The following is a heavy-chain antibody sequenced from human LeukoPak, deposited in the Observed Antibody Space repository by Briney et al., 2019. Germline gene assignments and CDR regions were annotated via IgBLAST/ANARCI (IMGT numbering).Heavy chain of an antibody. CDR1: GFTFSSYS. Sequence: GGSLRLSCAASGFTFSSYSMNWVRQAPGKGLEWVSYMSSSSSTIYYADSAKGRFTISRDNAKNSLYLQMNSLRAEDTAVYYCAKGAKRVVGATTHWIDPWGQGTLVTVSS. V-gene: IGHV3-48*01. D-gene: IGHD1-26*01. CDR2: MSSSSSTI. CDR3: AKGAKRVVGATTHWIDP. J-gene: IGHJ5*02.